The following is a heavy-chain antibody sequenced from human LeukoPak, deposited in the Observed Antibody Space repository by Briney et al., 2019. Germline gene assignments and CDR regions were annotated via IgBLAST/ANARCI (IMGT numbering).Heavy chain of an antibody. CDR1: GGSISSSSYY. Sequence: PSETLSLTCTVSGGSISSSSYYWGWIRQPPGKGLEWIGSIYYSGSTYYNPSLKGRVTISVDTSKNQFSLKLSSVTAADTAVYYCARASNWNYVGGINYWGQGTLVTVSS. CDR2: IYYSGST. V-gene: IGHV4-39*07. J-gene: IGHJ4*02. D-gene: IGHD1-7*01. CDR3: ARASNWNYVGGINY.